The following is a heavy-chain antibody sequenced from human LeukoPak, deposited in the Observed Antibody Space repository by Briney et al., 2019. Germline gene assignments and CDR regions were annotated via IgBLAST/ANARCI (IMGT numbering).Heavy chain of an antibody. CDR2: IYHSGTS. J-gene: IGHJ4*02. V-gene: IGHV4-59*12. Sequence: SETLSLTCTVSSASISTYYWSWIRQPPGKGLEWIGYIYHSGTSNYNPSLKSRVTMSVDTSKSQFSLSLSSVTAADTAVYYCARSYGDLDYWGQGTLVTVSS. CDR1: SASISTYY. CDR3: ARSYGDLDY. D-gene: IGHD4-17*01.